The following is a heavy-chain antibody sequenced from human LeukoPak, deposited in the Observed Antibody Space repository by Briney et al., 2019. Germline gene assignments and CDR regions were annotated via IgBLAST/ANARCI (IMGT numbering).Heavy chain of an antibody. CDR3: ARRYDFWSGYPTAFGY. V-gene: IGHV1-2*02. D-gene: IGHD3-3*01. CDR1: GYTFAGYY. Sequence: ASVKVSCKASGYTFAGYYIHWVRQAPGPGLEWMGFINPNTGGTSYAQKFQARVTMTGDTSISTAYMELSGTRSDDTAVYYCARRYDFWSGYPTAFGYWGQGTLVTVSS. CDR2: INPNTGGT. J-gene: IGHJ4*02.